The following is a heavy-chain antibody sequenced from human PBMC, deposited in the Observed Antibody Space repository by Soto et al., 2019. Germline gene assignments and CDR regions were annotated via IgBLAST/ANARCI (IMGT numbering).Heavy chain of an antibody. D-gene: IGHD2-15*01. CDR2: TSGGGDPI. J-gene: IGHJ4*02. CDR1: GFTFSSYA. Sequence: EVQLLESGGGLVQPGGSLRLSCAASGFTFSSYAMTWVRRAPAKGLEWISTTSGGGDPIFYADSVKRRFTISRDTSKNTQFLQMNSLRAEGPAVYYCAESRLQGRIGCFDYWGKGTLVTVSA. V-gene: IGHV3-23*01. CDR3: AESRLQGRIGCFDY.